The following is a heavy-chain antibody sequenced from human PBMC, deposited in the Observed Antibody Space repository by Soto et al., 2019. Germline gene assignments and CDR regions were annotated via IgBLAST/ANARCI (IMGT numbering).Heavy chain of an antibody. Sequence: SETLSLTCTVSGGSISSSSYYWGGLRQPPGKGLEWIGSIYYSGSTYYNPSLKSRVTISVDTSKNQFSLKLRSVTAADTAVYYCARHPAYTIFGVVTSWHYYYYGMDVWGQGTTVTVSS. CDR2: IYYSGST. J-gene: IGHJ6*02. D-gene: IGHD3-3*01. V-gene: IGHV4-39*01. CDR3: ARHPAYTIFGVVTSWHYYYYGMDV. CDR1: GGSISSSSYY.